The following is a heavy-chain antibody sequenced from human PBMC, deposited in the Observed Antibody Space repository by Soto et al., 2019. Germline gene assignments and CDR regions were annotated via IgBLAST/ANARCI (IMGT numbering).Heavy chain of an antibody. Sequence: EVQLVESGGGLLQPGGSLRLSCAASGFSFSTYWMHWVRQAPGKGLVWVSRIKGDGSTTTYADSVKGQFTISRDNAKNTLYLQMNSLGAEDTAVYYCARGLKNYYGVDVWGQGTTVTVSS. V-gene: IGHV3-74*01. CDR3: ARGLKNYYGVDV. CDR2: IKGDGSTT. D-gene: IGHD2-21*01. J-gene: IGHJ6*02. CDR1: GFSFSTYW.